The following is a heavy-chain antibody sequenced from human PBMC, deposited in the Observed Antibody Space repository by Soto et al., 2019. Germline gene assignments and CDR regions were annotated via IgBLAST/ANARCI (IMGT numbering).Heavy chain of an antibody. D-gene: IGHD2-2*01. CDR1: GGTFSSYA. V-gene: IGHV1-69*13. CDR3: ARVRKRYQLLPSYYYGMDV. J-gene: IGHJ6*02. Sequence: SVKVSCKASGGTFSSYAISWVRQAPGQGLEWMGGIIPIFGTANYAQKFQGRVTITADESTSTAYMELSSLRSEDTAVYYCARVRKRYQLLPSYYYGMDVWGQGTTVTVSS. CDR2: IIPIFGTA.